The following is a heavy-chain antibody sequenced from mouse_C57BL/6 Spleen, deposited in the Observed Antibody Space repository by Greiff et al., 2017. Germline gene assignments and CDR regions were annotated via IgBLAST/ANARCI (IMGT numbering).Heavy chain of an antibody. V-gene: IGHV7-4*01. CDR1: GFTFTDYY. D-gene: IGHD2-5*01. Sequence: EVNVVESGGGLVQPGASLRLSCAASGFTFTDYYMSWVRQPPGTAPEWLALIRNKANGYTKEYPASVKGRFTISRDNSQNILYLQMNTLSAEDSATYYCVKAPYSNYPMDYWGQGTSVTVSS. CDR3: VKAPYSNYPMDY. J-gene: IGHJ4*01. CDR2: IRNKANGYTK.